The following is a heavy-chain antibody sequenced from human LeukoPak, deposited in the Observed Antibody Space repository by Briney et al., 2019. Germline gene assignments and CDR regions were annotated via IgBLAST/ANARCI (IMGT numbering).Heavy chain of an antibody. CDR2: VNHSGGT. CDR1: GGSLTGYY. CDR3: ARGNVLMLYATLDS. V-gene: IGHV4-34*01. Sequence: PSETLSLTCGVYGGSLTGYYWTWVRQPPGKRPEWIGEVNHSGGTNYNPSLKSRVTISVDTSRTQFSPKMNSVTAADTAVYYCARGNVLMLYATLDSWGQGTLVTVSS. D-gene: IGHD2-8*01. J-gene: IGHJ4*02.